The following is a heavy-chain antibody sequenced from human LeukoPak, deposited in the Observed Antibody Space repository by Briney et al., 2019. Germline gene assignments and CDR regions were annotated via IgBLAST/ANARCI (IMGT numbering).Heavy chain of an antibody. V-gene: IGHV3-33*08. CDR1: GLTFSSYA. Sequence: GGSLRLSCAASGLTFSSYAMTWVRQAPGKGLEWVAVIWYDGSNKYYADSVKGRFTISRDNSKNTLYLQMNSLRAEDTAVYYCARDRLQLTYYYGMDVWGQGTTVTVSS. J-gene: IGHJ6*02. CDR3: ARDRLQLTYYYGMDV. CDR2: IWYDGSNK. D-gene: IGHD4-11*01.